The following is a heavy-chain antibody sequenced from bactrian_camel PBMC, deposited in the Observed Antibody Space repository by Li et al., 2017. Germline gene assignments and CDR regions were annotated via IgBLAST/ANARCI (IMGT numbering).Heavy chain of an antibody. V-gene: IGHV3S53*01. Sequence: HVQLVESGGGSVQAGGSLRLSCAFDAYTPANVRMAWFRQAPGKEREGVASLASDGSSIYANSLKGRFSISKDNARNTLYLQMSSLKPEDTAMYYCAAESAEFCKGLVVAAPSSVSYWGRGTQVTVS. D-gene: IGHD6*01. J-gene: IGHJ4*01. CDR1: AYTPANVR. CDR3: AAESAEFCKGLVVAAPSSVSY. CDR2: LASDGSS.